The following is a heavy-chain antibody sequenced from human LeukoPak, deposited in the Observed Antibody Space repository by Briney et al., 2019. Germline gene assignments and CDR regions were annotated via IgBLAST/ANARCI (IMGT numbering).Heavy chain of an antibody. J-gene: IGHJ4*02. CDR1: GFTFSNYE. Sequence: GGSLRLSYAASGFTFSNYEMNWVRQAPGKGLEWVSYISSGGSIIYYADSVKGRFTISRDNGKNSLYLQMNSLRAEDTAVYYCARGPFWGQGTLVTVSS. CDR2: ISSGGSII. V-gene: IGHV3-48*03. CDR3: ARGPF.